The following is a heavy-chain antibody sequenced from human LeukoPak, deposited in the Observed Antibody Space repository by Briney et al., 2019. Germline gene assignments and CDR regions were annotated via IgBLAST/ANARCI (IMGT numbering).Heavy chain of an antibody. V-gene: IGHV1-24*01. CDR3: ATVGLYYYGSGSLEFDY. Sequence: ASVKVSCKASGYTFTGYYMHRVRQAPGKGLEWMGGFDPEDGETIYAQKFQGRVTMTEDTSTDTAYMELSSLRSEDTAVYYCATVGLYYYGSGSLEFDYWGQGTLVTVSS. CDR1: GYTFTGYY. J-gene: IGHJ4*02. D-gene: IGHD3-10*01. CDR2: FDPEDGET.